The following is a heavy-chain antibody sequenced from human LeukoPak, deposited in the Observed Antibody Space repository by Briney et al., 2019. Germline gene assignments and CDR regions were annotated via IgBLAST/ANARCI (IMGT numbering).Heavy chain of an antibody. V-gene: IGHV4-4*02. CDR3: VRRGYSGSASYSFDC. CDR1: GGSISSDNW. D-gene: IGHD3-10*01. Sequence: SGTLSLTCAVSGGSISSDNWWSWVRQPPGKGLEWIGEIYHSGSTNYNPSLQSRVTISVDKSENQFSLKLNSVTAADTAVYYCVRRGYSGSASYSFDCWGQGTLVTVSS. CDR2: IYHSGST. J-gene: IGHJ4*02.